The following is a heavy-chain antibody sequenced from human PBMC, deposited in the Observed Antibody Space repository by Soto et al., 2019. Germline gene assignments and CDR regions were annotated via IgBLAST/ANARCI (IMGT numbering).Heavy chain of an antibody. CDR2: ISYDGSNK. V-gene: IGHV3-30-3*01. J-gene: IGHJ6*02. D-gene: IGHD5-12*01. CDR3: ARVGYSGYDYYYYYGMDV. CDR1: GFTFSSYA. Sequence: GGSLRLSCAASGFTFSSYAMHWVCQAPGKGLEWVAVISYDGSNKYYADSVKGRFTISRDNSKNTLYLQMNSLRAEDTAVYYCARVGYSGYDYYYYYGMDVWGQGTTVTVSS.